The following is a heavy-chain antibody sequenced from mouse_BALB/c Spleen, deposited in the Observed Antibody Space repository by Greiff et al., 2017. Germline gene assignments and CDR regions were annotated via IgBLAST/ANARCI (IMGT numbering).Heavy chain of an antibody. CDR1: GFNIKDFY. CDR3: NAHGNYATFFDY. D-gene: IGHD2-1*01. V-gene: IGHV14-4*02. Sequence: VLLQQSGAELVRSGASGKLSCTASGFNIKDFYMHWVKQRPEQGLEWIGWIDPENGDTEYAPKFQGKATMTADTSSNTASLQLSSLTSEDTAVYYYNAHGNYATFFDYWGQGTTLTVSS. CDR2: IDPENGDT. J-gene: IGHJ2*01.